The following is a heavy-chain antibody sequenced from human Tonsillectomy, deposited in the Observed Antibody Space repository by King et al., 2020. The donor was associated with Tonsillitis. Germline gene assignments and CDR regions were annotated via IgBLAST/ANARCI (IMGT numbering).Heavy chain of an antibody. Sequence: VQLVESGGGLVQPGGSLRLSCAASGFTFSSYAMSWVRQAPGKGLEWVSVIYSGGTSTYYADSVKGRFTISRDNSMNTLYLQMNSLRAEDTAVYYCATDIVATNLDYWGQGTLVTVSS. CDR1: GFTFSSYA. J-gene: IGHJ4*02. V-gene: IGHV3-23*03. D-gene: IGHD5-12*01. CDR2: IYSGGTST. CDR3: ATDIVATNLDY.